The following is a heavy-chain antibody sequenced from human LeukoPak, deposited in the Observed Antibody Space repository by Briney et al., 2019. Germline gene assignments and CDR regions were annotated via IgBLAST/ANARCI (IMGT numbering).Heavy chain of an antibody. V-gene: IGHV3-23*01. CDR2: ISGSGGST. J-gene: IGHJ4*02. D-gene: IGHD6-19*01. Sequence: PGGSLRLSCAASGFTFSDYYMSWIRQAPGKGREGVSAISGSGGSTYYADSVKGRFTISRDNSKNTLYLQMNSLRAEDTAVYYCAKQIAVAGNRLDYWGQGTLVTVSS. CDR3: AKQIAVAGNRLDY. CDR1: GFTFSDYY.